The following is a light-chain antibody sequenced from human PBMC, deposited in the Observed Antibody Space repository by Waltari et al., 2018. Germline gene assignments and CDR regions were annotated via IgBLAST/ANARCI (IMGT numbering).Light chain of an antibody. CDR3: CSYIGRAL. V-gene: IGLV2-11*01. J-gene: IGLJ2*01. CDR2: DVT. Sequence: QSALTQPRSVSGSPGQSATISCTGTSSYVGRFNYVAWYQHPPGRPPRLLIYDVTKRPSGVPDRFSGSKSGNTASLTISGLQDEDEADFYCCSYIGRALFGGGTKLTVL. CDR1: SSYVGRFNY.